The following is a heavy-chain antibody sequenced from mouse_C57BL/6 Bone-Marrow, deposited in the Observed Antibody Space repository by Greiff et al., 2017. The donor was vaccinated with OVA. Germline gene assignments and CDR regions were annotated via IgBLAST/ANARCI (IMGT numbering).Heavy chain of an antibody. CDR2: IDPANGNT. Sequence: VQLQQSVAELVRPGASVKLSCTASGFTIKNTYMHWVKQRPEQGLEWIGRIDPANGNTKYAPKFQGKATITADTSSNTAYLQLSSLTSEDTAIYYCASVYDYDEAYWGQGTLVTVSA. D-gene: IGHD2-4*01. J-gene: IGHJ3*01. V-gene: IGHV14-3*01. CDR3: ASVYDYDEAY. CDR1: GFTIKNTY.